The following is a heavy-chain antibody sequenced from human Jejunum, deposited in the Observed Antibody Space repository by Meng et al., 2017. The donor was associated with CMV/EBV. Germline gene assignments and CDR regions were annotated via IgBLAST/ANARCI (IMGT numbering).Heavy chain of an antibody. D-gene: IGHD6-13*01. V-gene: IGHV3-23*01. CDR1: GFTFSNYA. J-gene: IGHJ4*02. CDR2: ISGSGITT. Sequence: SCAASGFTFSNYAMSWVRQAPGKGLEWVSSISGSGITTYYADSVKGRFTISRDNSRDTLYLDMNSLRAEDTALYYCAKDQWFSAASGGDQGTLVTVSS. CDR3: AKDQWFSAASG.